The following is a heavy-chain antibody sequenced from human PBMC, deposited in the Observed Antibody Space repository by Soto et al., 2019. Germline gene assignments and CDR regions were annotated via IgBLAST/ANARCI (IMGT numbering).Heavy chain of an antibody. Sequence: QVQLVESGGGVVQPGRSLRLSCAASGFTFSSYGMHWVRQAPGKGLEWVAVISYDGSNKYYADSVKGRFTISRDNSKNTRYLQMNSLRAEDTAVYYCAKDMEDGDYGDYYYYMDVWGKGTTVTVSS. D-gene: IGHD4-17*01. V-gene: IGHV3-30*18. J-gene: IGHJ6*03. CDR3: AKDMEDGDYGDYYYYMDV. CDR2: ISYDGSNK. CDR1: GFTFSSYG.